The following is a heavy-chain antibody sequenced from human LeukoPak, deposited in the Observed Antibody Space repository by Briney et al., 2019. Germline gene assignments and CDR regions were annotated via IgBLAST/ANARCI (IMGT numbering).Heavy chain of an antibody. V-gene: IGHV1-46*01. CDR3: ARDIYTSGSLGY. J-gene: IGHJ4*02. D-gene: IGHD3-10*01. CDR2: INPSGGST. Sequence: ASVKVYCKASGYSFTSYYIHWVRQAPGQGLEWMGIINPSGGSTSYAPKFQGRVTMTRDTSTSTVYMELSSLRSEDTAVYYCARDIYTSGSLGYWGQGTLVTVSS. CDR1: GYSFTSYY.